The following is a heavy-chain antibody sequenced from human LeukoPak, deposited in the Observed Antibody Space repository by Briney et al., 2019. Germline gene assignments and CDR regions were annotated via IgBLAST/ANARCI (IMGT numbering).Heavy chain of an antibody. V-gene: IGHV3-74*01. J-gene: IGHJ5*02. CDR2: INSDGGST. CDR1: GFPFSSHD. CDR3: ARDLTAASGNCFGP. D-gene: IGHD6-13*01. Sequence: GGSLRLSCAASGFPFSSHDMHWVRQAPGKGLLWVSRINSDGGSTRYADSAKGRFTISRDNAKNTLYLQMNSLRAEDTAVYYCARDLTAASGNCFGPWGQGTLVTVSS.